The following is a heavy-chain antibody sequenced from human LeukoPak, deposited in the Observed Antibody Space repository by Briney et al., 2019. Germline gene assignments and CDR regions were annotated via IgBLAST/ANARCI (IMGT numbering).Heavy chain of an antibody. Sequence: SETLSLTCTVSGDSISSYHWSWIRQPPGKGLEWIGYISYSGGPNYNPSHKSRVAISVDTSKNQFSLKLTSVTAADTAVYYCAREYYGSSGYNDYWGQGALVTVSS. J-gene: IGHJ4*02. D-gene: IGHD3-22*01. V-gene: IGHV4-59*01. CDR1: GDSISSYH. CDR3: AREYYGSSGYNDY. CDR2: ISYSGGP.